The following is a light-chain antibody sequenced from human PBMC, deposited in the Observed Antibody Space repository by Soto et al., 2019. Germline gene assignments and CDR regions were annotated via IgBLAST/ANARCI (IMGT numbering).Light chain of an antibody. J-gene: IGLJ1*01. Sequence: QSVLTQPASVSGSPGQSITISCTGTSSDVGGYNYVPWYKKHPGNAPKFMIYDVSNRPSGVSNRFSGSKSGNTASLTISGLQAEDEADYYCSSYTTSNTRQIVFGTGTKVTVL. V-gene: IGLV2-14*01. CDR3: SSYTTSNTRQIV. CDR1: SSDVGGYNY. CDR2: DVS.